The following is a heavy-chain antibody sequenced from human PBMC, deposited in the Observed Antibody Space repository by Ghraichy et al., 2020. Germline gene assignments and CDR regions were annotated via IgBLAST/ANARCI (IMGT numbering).Heavy chain of an antibody. CDR2: IYYSGST. CDR1: GGSISSYY. V-gene: IGHV4-59*01. J-gene: IGHJ3*02. CDR3: ASTENPGVSDAFDI. Sequence: SETLSLTCTVSGGSISSYYWSWIRQPPGKGLEWIGYIYYSGSTNYNPSLKSRVTISVDTSKNQFSLKLSSVTAADTAVYYCASTENPGVSDAFDIWGQGTMVTVSS. D-gene: IGHD2/OR15-2a*01.